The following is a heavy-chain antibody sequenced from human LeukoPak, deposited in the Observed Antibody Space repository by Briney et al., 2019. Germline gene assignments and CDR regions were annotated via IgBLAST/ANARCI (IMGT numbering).Heavy chain of an antibody. D-gene: IGHD5-18*01. V-gene: IGHV1-8*01. J-gene: IGHJ6*03. CDR3: ARDNGGTAMAYYYYYYMDV. Sequence: ASVKVSCKASGYTFTSYDINWVRQATGQGLEWMGWMNPNSGNTGYAQKFQGRVTMTRNTSISTAYMELSSLSSEATAVYYCARDNGGTAMAYYYYYYMDVWGKGTTVTISS. CDR1: GYTFTSYD. CDR2: MNPNSGNT.